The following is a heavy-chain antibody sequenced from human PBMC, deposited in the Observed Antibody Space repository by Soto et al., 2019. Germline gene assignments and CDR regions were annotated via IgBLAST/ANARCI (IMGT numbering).Heavy chain of an antibody. V-gene: IGHV3-48*02. CDR3: ATNNWNVPFDY. CDR1: GFTFSDYS. D-gene: IGHD1-1*01. Sequence: GGSLRLSCAASGFTFSDYSMNWVRQAPGKGLEWVSYISSSSSRRDYADSVKGRFTISRDNAKKSLYLQMNSLRDDDTAVYYCATNNWNVPFDYWGQGTLVTVSS. CDR2: ISSSSSRR. J-gene: IGHJ4*02.